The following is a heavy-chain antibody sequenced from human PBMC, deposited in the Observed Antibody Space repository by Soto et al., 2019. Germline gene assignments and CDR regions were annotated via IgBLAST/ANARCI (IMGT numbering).Heavy chain of an antibody. CDR2: IYYSGTT. D-gene: IGHD5-12*01. CDR1: GGSISTGGFT. J-gene: IGHJ3*02. V-gene: IGHV4-31*03. Sequence: ASETLSLTCTVSGGSISTGGFTWSWIRQHPGKGPEWIGYIYYSGTTYYNPSLRSRVVISLDKSKNQFSLNLSSVTAADTAVYFCERSYSGYITAAFLIWGQGTLVPV. CDR3: ERSYSGYITAAFLI.